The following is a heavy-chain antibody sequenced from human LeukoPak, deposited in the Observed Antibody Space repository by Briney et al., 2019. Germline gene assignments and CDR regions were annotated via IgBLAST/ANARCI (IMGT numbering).Heavy chain of an antibody. Sequence: GGSLRLSCAASGFTFSSYSMNWVRQAPGKGLEWVSYNSSSSSTIYYADSVKGRFTISRDNAKNSLYLQMNSLRAEDTAVYFCARGGSYSLAIGYWGQGTLVTVSS. CDR3: ARGGSYSLAIGY. D-gene: IGHD1-26*01. V-gene: IGHV3-48*01. CDR1: GFTFSSYS. CDR2: NSSSSSTI. J-gene: IGHJ4*02.